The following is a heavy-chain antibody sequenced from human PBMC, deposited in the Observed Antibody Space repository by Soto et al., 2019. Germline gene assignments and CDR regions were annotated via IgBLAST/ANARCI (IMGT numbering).Heavy chain of an antibody. CDR1: GGSISSYY. V-gene: IGHV4-59*12. D-gene: IGHD1-26*01. J-gene: IGHJ4*02. CDR2: IYHSGST. Sequence: SETLSLTCTVSGGSISSYYWSWIRQPPGKGLEWIGYIYHSGSTYYNPSLKSRVTISVDRSKNQFSLKLSSVTAADTAVYYCARGEDEGYFDYRGQGTLVTVSS. CDR3: ARGEDEGYFDY.